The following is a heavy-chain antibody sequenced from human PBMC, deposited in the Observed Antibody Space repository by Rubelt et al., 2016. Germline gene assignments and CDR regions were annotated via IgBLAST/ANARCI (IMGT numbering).Heavy chain of an antibody. J-gene: IGHJ4*02. CDR3: ARTPGGDVAAAGEFDY. CDR1: GGSISSYY. D-gene: IGHD6-13*01. V-gene: IGHV4-59*01. Sequence: QVQLQESGPGLVKPSETLSLTCTVSGGSISSYYWSWIRQPPGKGLEWIGYIYYSGNTNYNPSLKSRVTLSVDTAKNQSSLKLTSVTAADTAVHYCARTPGGDVAAAGEFDYWGQGTLVTVSS. CDR2: IYYSGNT.